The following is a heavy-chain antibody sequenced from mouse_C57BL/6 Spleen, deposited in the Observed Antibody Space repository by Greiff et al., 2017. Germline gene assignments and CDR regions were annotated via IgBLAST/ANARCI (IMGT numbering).Heavy chain of an antibody. J-gene: IGHJ2*01. CDR2: INPNNGGT. D-gene: IGHD2-2*01. V-gene: IGHV1-18*01. CDR1: GYTFTDYN. CDR3: ARRDYGYDGGYYFDY. Sequence: VQLKESGPELVKPGASVKIPCKASGYTFTDYNMDWVKQSHGKSLEWIGDINPNNGGTIYNQKFKGKATLTVDKSSSTAYMELRSLTSEDTAVXYCARRDYGYDGGYYFDYWGQGTTLTVSS.